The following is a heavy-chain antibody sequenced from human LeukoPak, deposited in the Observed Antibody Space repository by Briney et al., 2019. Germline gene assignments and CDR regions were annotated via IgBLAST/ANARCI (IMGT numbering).Heavy chain of an antibody. J-gene: IGHJ4*02. V-gene: IGHV3-30*18. D-gene: IGHD6-13*01. CDR3: AKDPPPYSSSWSLFDY. CDR1: GFTFSSYG. CDR2: ISYDGSNK. Sequence: GRSLRLSCAASGFTFSSYGMHWVRQAPGKGLEWVAVISYDGSNKYYADSVKGRFTISRDNSKNTLYLQMNSLRAEDTAVYYCAKDPPPYSSSWSLFDYWGQGTLVTVSS.